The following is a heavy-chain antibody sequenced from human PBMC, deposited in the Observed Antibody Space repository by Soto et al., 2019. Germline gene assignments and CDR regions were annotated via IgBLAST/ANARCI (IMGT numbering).Heavy chain of an antibody. Sequence: SETLSLTCAVYGGSFSGYYWSWIRQPPGKGLEWIGEINHSGSTNYNPSLKSRVTISVDTSKNQFSLKLSSVTAADTAVYYCASPQGWYSPRLGDWFDPWGQGTLVTVSS. V-gene: IGHV4-34*01. CDR3: ASPQGWYSPRLGDWFDP. D-gene: IGHD6-19*01. J-gene: IGHJ5*02. CDR1: GGSFSGYY. CDR2: INHSGST.